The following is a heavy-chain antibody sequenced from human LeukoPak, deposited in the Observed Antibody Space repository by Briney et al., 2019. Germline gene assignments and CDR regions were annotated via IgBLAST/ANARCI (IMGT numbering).Heavy chain of an antibody. CDR1: GYTFTAYY. Sequence: ASVKVSCKASGYTFTAYYMHWVRQAPGQGLEWMGWINPNSGGTNYAQNFQGRVTMTRDTSISTAYMELSRLRSDDTAVYYCARAGIAAAGVYDYWGQGTLVTVSS. V-gene: IGHV1-2*02. J-gene: IGHJ4*02. CDR3: ARAGIAAAGVYDY. CDR2: INPNSGGT. D-gene: IGHD6-13*01.